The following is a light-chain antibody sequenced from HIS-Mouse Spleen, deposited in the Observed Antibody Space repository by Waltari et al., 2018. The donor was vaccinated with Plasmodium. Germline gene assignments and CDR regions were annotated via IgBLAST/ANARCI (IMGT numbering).Light chain of an antibody. Sequence: SYELTQPPSVSVSPGQTARITCPGDALPQNYPYWYQQKSGQAPVLVINEDSNRPSGIPERFSGSSSGTMATLTISGAQVEDEADYYCYSTDSSGNHRVFGGGTKLTVL. V-gene: IGLV3-10*01. CDR3: YSTDSSGNHRV. J-gene: IGLJ3*02. CDR2: EDS. CDR1: ALPQNY.